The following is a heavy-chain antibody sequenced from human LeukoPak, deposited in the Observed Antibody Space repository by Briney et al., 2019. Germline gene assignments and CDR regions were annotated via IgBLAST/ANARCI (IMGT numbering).Heavy chain of an antibody. CDR3: ARHGLAYYYMDV. V-gene: IGHV4-4*09. J-gene: IGHJ6*03. D-gene: IGHD3-10*01. CDR2: IYTSGST. Sequence: SETLSLTCTVSGGSISSYYRSWIRQPPGKGLEWIGYIYTSGSTNYNPSLKSRVTISVDTSKNQFSLKLSSVTAADTAVYYCARHGLAYYYMDVWGKGTTVTVSS. CDR1: GGSISSYY.